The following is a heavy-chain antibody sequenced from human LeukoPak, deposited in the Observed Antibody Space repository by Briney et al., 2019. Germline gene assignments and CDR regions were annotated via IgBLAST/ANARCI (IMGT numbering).Heavy chain of an antibody. CDR1: GYTFTSYY. J-gene: IGHJ4*02. V-gene: IGHV1-46*01. CDR2: TNPSGGST. CDR3: ARDGNTVTTTFDY. Sequence: ASVKVSCKASGYTFTSYYMHWVRQAPGQGLEWMGITNPSGGSTSYAQKFQGRVTMTRDMSTSTVYMELSSLRSEDTAVYYCARDGNTVTTTFDYWGQGTLVTVSS. D-gene: IGHD4-17*01.